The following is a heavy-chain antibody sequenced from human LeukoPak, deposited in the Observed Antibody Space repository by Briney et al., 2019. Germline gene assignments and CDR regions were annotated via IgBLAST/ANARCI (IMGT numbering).Heavy chain of an antibody. J-gene: IGHJ6*02. CDR1: GFTVSSNY. Sequence: GGSLRLSCAASGFTVSSNYMSWVRQAPGKGLEWVPVIYSGGSTYYADSVKGRFTISRHNFKNTLYLQMNSLRAEDTAVYYCARAGGSYYYYYYGMDVWGQGTTVTVSS. V-gene: IGHV3-53*04. D-gene: IGHD1-26*01. CDR3: ARAGGSYYYYYYGMDV. CDR2: IYSGGST.